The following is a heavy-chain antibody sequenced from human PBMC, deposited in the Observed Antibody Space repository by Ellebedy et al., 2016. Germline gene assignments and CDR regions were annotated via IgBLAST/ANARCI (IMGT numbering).Heavy chain of an antibody. Sequence: SETLSLXXTVSGGSISSYYWSWLRPPPGKGLEWIGYIYYSGSTNYNPSLKSRVTISVDTSKNQFSLKLSSVTAADTAVYYCARAKMATIWDYYYYGMDVWGQGTTVTVSS. CDR3: ARAKMATIWDYYYYGMDV. CDR2: IYYSGST. V-gene: IGHV4-59*01. D-gene: IGHD5-24*01. CDR1: GGSISSYY. J-gene: IGHJ6*02.